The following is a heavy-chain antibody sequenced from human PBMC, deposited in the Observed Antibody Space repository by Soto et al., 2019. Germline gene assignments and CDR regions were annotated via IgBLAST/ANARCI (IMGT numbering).Heavy chain of an antibody. V-gene: IGHV4-59*01. Sequence: SETLSLTCTVSGGSISDYYWSWIRQPPGKGLEWIGFISYSGSTSYNPSFKSRVTMAVDTSKRQFSLKLTSVNAADTAVYYCARYGGTYYVYWGQGALVTVS. CDR2: ISYSGST. D-gene: IGHD1-26*01. CDR1: GGSISDYY. J-gene: IGHJ4*02. CDR3: ARYGGTYYVY.